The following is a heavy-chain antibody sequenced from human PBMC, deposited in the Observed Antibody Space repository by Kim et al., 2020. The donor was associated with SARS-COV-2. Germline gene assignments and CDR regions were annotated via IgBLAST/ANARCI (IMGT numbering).Heavy chain of an antibody. CDR1: GFTFTSSA. CDR3: AAEGNGSGSYFLGQDYYYGMDV. J-gene: IGHJ6*02. D-gene: IGHD3-10*01. CDR2: IVVGSGNT. Sequence: SVKVSCKASGFTFTSSAVQWVRQARGQRLEWIGWIVVGSGNTNYAQKFQERVTITRDMSTSTAYMELSSLRSEDTAVYYCAAEGNGSGSYFLGQDYYYGMDVWGQGTTVTVSS. V-gene: IGHV1-58*01.